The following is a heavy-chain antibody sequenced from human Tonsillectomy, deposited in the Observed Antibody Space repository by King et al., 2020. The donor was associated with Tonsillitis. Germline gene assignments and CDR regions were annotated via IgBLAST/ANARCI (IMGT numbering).Heavy chain of an antibody. CDR3: ASYYDGSGYTDAFDI. J-gene: IGHJ3*02. D-gene: IGHD3-22*01. CDR2: IKQYGTEK. V-gene: IGHV3-7*03. Sequence: EVQLVESGGGLVHPGGSLRLSCAASGFTFSSYWMSWVRQAPGKGLEWVATIKQYGTEKYYVDSVKGRFTISRDNAKNSLYLQMNSLRAEDTAIYYCASYYDGSGYTDAFDIWGQGTVVTVSS. CDR1: GFTFSSYW.